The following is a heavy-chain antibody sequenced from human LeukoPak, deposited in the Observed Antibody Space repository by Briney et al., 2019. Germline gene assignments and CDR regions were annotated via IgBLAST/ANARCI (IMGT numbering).Heavy chain of an antibody. Sequence: SVKVSCKASGYTFTSYGISWVRQAPGQGLEWMGGIIPIFGTANYAQKFQGRVTITADESTSTAYMELSSLRSEDTAVYYCAREGGVFKWGMDVWGQGTTVTVSS. D-gene: IGHD3-16*01. J-gene: IGHJ6*02. CDR3: AREGGVFKWGMDV. V-gene: IGHV1-69*13. CDR2: IIPIFGTA. CDR1: GYTFTSYG.